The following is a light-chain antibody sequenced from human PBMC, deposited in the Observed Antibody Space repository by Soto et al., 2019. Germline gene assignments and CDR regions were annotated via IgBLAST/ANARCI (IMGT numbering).Light chain of an antibody. CDR1: QSISIW. V-gene: IGKV1-5*03. CDR2: KTS. CDR3: QHYYYSPWT. Sequence: DIHMTQSPSTLSASVGDRVTITCRASQSISIWLAWYQQKPGKAPNLLIYKTSSLESGVPSRLSGSGSGTEFTLTISSLQPDDFSTYYRQHYYYSPWTFGQGTMVEIK. J-gene: IGKJ1*01.